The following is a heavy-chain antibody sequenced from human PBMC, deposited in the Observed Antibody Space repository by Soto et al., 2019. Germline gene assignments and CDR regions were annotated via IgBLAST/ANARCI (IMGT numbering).Heavy chain of an antibody. CDR1: GYTFTGYY. J-gene: IGHJ4*02. D-gene: IGHD1-26*01. V-gene: IGHV1-2*02. CDR2: INPNSGGT. CDR3: ARGYSGSYSPDY. Sequence: ASVKVSGKASGYTFTGYYMHWVRQAPGQGLELMGWINPNSGGTNYAQKFQGRVTMTRDTSISTAYMDLSRLRSDDTAVYYCARGYSGSYSPDYWGQGTLVTVSS.